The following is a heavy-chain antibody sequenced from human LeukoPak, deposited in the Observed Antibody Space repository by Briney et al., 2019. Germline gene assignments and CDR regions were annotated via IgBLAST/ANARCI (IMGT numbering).Heavy chain of an antibody. CDR2: ISSSSSYI. Sequence: GGSLRLSCTASGFTFSGAWMTWVRQAPGKGLEWVSSISSSSSYIYYADSVKGRFTISRDNAKNSLYLQMNSLRAEDTAVYYCARGLTTMVRGVIMPLDYWGQGTLVTVSS. J-gene: IGHJ4*02. V-gene: IGHV3-21*01. CDR1: GFTFSGAW. CDR3: ARGLTTMVRGVIMPLDY. D-gene: IGHD3-10*01.